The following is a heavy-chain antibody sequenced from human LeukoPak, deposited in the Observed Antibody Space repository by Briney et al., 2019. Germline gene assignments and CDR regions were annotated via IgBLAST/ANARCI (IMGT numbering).Heavy chain of an antibody. J-gene: IGHJ4*02. Sequence: SETLSLTCTVSGGSISSGNYWWSWIRQQPGKGLEWIGYIYYSGSTLNNPSLQSRASISVDTSKNQFSLRLNSVTAADTAVYYCAISDGYCSSTTCYNPFDYWGQGTLVTVSS. D-gene: IGHD2-2*02. V-gene: IGHV4-31*03. CDR3: AISDGYCSSTTCYNPFDY. CDR2: IYYSGST. CDR1: GGSISSGNYW.